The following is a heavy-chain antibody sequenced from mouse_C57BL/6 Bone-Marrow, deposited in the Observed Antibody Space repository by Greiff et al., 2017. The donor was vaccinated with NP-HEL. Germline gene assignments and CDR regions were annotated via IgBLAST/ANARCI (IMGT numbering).Heavy chain of an antibody. CDR2: IYPGSGCT. V-gene: IGHV1-55*01. Sequence: VQLQQPGAELVKPGASVKMSCKASGYTFTSYWVTWVKQRPGQGLEWIGDIYPGSGCTNYNEKFKSKATLTVDTSSSTAYMQLSSLTSENSSVYDCARFGRYYDYAYVDYGGQGTTLTVTA. CDR1: GYTFTSYW. CDR3: ARFGRYYDYAYVDY. J-gene: IGHJ2*01. D-gene: IGHD2-4*01.